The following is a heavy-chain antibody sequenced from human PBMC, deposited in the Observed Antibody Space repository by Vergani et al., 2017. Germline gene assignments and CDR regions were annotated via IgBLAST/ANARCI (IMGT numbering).Heavy chain of an antibody. CDR2: INPNSGGT. J-gene: IGHJ5*02. V-gene: IGHV1-2*02. D-gene: IGHD5-18*01. CDR1: GYTFTGYY. Sequence: QVQLVQSGAEVKKPGASVKVSCKASGYTFTGYYMHWVRQAPGQGLEWMGWINPNSGGTNYAQKFQGRVTMTRDTSISTAYMELSRLGSDDTAVYYCARLPDRYSYGQNWFDPWGQGTLVTVSS. CDR3: ARLPDRYSYGQNWFDP.